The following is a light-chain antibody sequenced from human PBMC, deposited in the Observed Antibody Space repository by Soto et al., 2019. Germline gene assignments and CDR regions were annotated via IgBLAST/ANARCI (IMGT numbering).Light chain of an antibody. V-gene: IGKV3-15*01. Sequence: EIVMTQSPATLSVSPGERATLSCTASHYVYSNVAWFQQRPGQAPRLLIYRASTRATGTRARFSGSGSGTEFTLTITSLQSEDFPLYYCQQYHNLWTFGQGTEVEI. CDR3: QQYHNLWT. J-gene: IGKJ1*01. CDR1: HYVYSN. CDR2: RAS.